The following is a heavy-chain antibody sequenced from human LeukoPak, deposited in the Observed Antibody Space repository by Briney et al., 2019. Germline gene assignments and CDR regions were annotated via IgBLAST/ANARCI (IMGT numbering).Heavy chain of an antibody. J-gene: IGHJ3*01. Sequence: PGGSLRLSCAASGFTVSSNYMSWVRQAPGKGLEWVSVIYSGGSTYYADSVKGRFTISRDNAKNSLYLQMNSLTPEDTALYYCAKDKTGGFVAFDLWGQGTMVTVSS. D-gene: IGHD3-16*01. CDR2: IYSGGST. CDR1: GFTVSSNY. CDR3: AKDKTGGFVAFDL. V-gene: IGHV3-53*05.